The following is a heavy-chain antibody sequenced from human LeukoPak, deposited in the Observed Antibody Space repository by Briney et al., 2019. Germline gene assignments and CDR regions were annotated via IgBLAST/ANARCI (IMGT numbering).Heavy chain of an antibody. D-gene: IGHD3-9*01. CDR3: ARSFDILTGHVDY. Sequence: GGSLRLSCAASGFTFSSYAMHWVRQPPGKGLEWVAVISYDGSNKYYADSVKGRFTISRDNSKNTLYLQMNSLRAEDTAVYYCARSFDILTGHVDYWGQGTLVTVSS. J-gene: IGHJ4*02. V-gene: IGHV3-30*04. CDR1: GFTFSSYA. CDR2: ISYDGSNK.